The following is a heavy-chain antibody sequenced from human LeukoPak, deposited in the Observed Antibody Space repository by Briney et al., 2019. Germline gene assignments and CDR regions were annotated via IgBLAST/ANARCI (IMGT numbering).Heavy chain of an antibody. V-gene: IGHV4-59*01. Sequence: PSETLSLTCTVSGGSISSYYWSWIRQPPGKGLEWIGYIYYSGSTNYNPSLESRVTISVDTSKNQFSLKLSSVTAADTAVYYCARDLRYSSSWYNYYYMDVWGKGTTVTVSS. CDR2: IYYSGST. D-gene: IGHD6-13*01. CDR3: ARDLRYSSSWYNYYYMDV. J-gene: IGHJ6*03. CDR1: GGSISSYY.